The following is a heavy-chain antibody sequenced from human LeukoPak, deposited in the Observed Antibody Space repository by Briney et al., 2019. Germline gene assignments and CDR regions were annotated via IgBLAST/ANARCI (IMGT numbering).Heavy chain of an antibody. CDR3: ARGPALFTMVRGVIDFDY. Sequence: ASVKVSCKASGYAFTSYGISWVRQAPGQGLEWMGWISAYNGNTNYAQKLQGRVTMTTDTSTSTAYMELRSLRSDDTAMYYCARGPALFTMVRGVIDFDYWGQGTLVTVSS. V-gene: IGHV1-18*04. J-gene: IGHJ4*02. D-gene: IGHD3-10*01. CDR1: GYAFTSYG. CDR2: ISAYNGNT.